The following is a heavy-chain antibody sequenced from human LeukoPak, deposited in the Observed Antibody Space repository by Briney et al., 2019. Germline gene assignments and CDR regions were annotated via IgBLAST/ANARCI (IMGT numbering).Heavy chain of an antibody. D-gene: IGHD1-1*01. V-gene: IGHV4-4*02. CDR3: ARVNINNWHSCDY. CDR1: GGPISSNDW. Sequence: SGTLSLTCAVSGGPISSNDWWGWVRQPPGKGLEWIGEIYHSGSPNYNPSLKSRVTISVDKSRNHFSLNLSSVTAADTAVYYCARVNINNWHSCDYWGQGTLVTVSS. CDR2: IYHSGSP. J-gene: IGHJ4*02.